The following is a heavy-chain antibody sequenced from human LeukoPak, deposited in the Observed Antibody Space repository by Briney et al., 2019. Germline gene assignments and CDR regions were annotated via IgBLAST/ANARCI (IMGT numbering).Heavy chain of an antibody. D-gene: IGHD6-13*01. Sequence: ASVKVSCKASGYTFTNYAISWVRQAPGQGLEWMGWISAYNGNTNYAQNLQGRVTMTTDTSTSTAYMELRSLRSDDSAVYYCMRDVAFFGSSWHNWFDPWGQGTLVIVSS. J-gene: IGHJ5*02. CDR3: MRDVAFFGSSWHNWFDP. V-gene: IGHV1-18*01. CDR1: GYTFTNYA. CDR2: ISAYNGNT.